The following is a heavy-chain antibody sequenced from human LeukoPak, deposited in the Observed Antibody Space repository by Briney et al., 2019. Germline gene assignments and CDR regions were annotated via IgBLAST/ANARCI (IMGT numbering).Heavy chain of an antibody. V-gene: IGHV3-7*01. Sequence: GGSLRLSCAASGFTFTTNWMTWVRQAPGNGLEWVATINQDGSEKYYVDSVKGRFTISRDNAKNSLFLKMNSLRAEDTAVYYCARDRITDFWSGYYTNYFDYWGQGTLVTVSS. CDR2: INQDGSEK. D-gene: IGHD3-3*01. CDR1: GFTFTTNW. J-gene: IGHJ4*02. CDR3: ARDRITDFWSGYYTNYFDY.